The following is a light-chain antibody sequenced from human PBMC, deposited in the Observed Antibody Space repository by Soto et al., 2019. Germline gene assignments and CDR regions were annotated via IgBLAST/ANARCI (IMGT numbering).Light chain of an antibody. Sequence: QSVLNQPPSASGTPGQRVSISCSGSSSIFRSNTINWYQRLPGTAPKLLIYTDNQRPSGVPDRFSGSRSGTSASLAISGLQSEDEADYYCAAWDDSLNGPVFGGGTKLTVL. J-gene: IGLJ3*02. CDR2: TDN. CDR3: AAWDDSLNGPV. V-gene: IGLV1-44*01. CDR1: SSIFRSNT.